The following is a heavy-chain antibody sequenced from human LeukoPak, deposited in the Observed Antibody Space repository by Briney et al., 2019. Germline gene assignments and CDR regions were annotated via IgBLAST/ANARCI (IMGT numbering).Heavy chain of an antibody. Sequence: GGSLRLSCVASGFTFNTYNMNWVRQAPGKGLEWVSYISSSSSTIHYADSVKGRFTISRDNAKNSLYLQMNSLRAEDTAVYYCARDHHRRLYDSQARDTFDIWGQGTMVTVS. CDR2: ISSSSSTI. J-gene: IGHJ3*02. D-gene: IGHD3-22*01. CDR3: ARDHHRRLYDSQARDTFDI. V-gene: IGHV3-48*01. CDR1: GFTFNTYN.